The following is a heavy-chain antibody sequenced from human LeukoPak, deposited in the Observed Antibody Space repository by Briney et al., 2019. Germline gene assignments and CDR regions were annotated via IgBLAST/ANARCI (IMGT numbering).Heavy chain of an antibody. J-gene: IGHJ5*02. V-gene: IGHV1-2*02. D-gene: IGHD3-3*01. CDR2: INPNSGGT. Sequence: ASVKVSCKASGYTFTGYYMHWVRQAPGQGLEWMGWINPNSGGTNYAQKFQGRVTMTRDTSISTAYMELSRLRSDDTAVYYCARQHDFWSGYASGFDPWGQGTLVTVSS. CDR3: ARQHDFWSGYASGFDP. CDR1: GYTFTGYY.